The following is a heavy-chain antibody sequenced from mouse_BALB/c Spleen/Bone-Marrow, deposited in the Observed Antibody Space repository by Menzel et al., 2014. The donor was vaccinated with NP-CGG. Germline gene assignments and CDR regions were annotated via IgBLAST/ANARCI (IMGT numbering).Heavy chain of an antibody. J-gene: IGHJ4*01. V-gene: IGHV7-3*02. Sequence: EVQGVESGGGLVQPGGSLRLSCATSGFTFTDYYVSWVRQPPGKALEWLGSIRNKSNGYTTEYSASVKGRFTISRDNSQSILYLQMNTLRAEDSATYYCARDYYGNIYAMDYWGQGTSVTVSS. CDR2: IRNKSNGYTT. CDR3: ARDYYGNIYAMDY. D-gene: IGHD1-1*01. CDR1: GFTFTDYY.